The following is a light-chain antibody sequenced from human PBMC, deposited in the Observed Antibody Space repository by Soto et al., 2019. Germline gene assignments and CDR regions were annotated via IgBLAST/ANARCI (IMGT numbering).Light chain of an antibody. J-gene: IGLJ2*01. Sequence: QSALTQPASVSGSPGQSITISCTGTSSDVGGYNYVSWYQQHPGKAPKLMIYEVSNRPSGVSNRLSGSKSGNTASLTISGLQAEAEADYYCSSYTSSSTLVFGGGTQLTVL. CDR3: SSYTSSSTLV. CDR2: EVS. CDR1: SSDVGGYNY. V-gene: IGLV2-14*01.